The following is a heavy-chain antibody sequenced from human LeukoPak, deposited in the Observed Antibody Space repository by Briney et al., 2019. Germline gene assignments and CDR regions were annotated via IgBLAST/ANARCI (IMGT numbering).Heavy chain of an antibody. V-gene: IGHV1-2*06. Sequence: ASVTVSCKASGYTFTGYYIHWVRQAPGQGLEWMGRINPNNGGTSYAQKFQGRVTMTRDMSMSTAYMELSRLRSVDTAVYYCAGEDNSSGYRPFDIWGQGTMVTVPS. J-gene: IGHJ3*02. D-gene: IGHD3-22*01. CDR1: GYTFTGYY. CDR2: INPNNGGT. CDR3: AGEDNSSGYRPFDI.